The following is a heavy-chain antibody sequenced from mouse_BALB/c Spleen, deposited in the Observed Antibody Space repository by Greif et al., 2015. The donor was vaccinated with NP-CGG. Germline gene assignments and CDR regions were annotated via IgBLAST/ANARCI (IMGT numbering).Heavy chain of an antibody. J-gene: IGHJ2*01. CDR2: INPGSGGT. V-gene: IGHV1-54*01. D-gene: IGHD1-2*01. Sequence: VHLVESGAELVRPGTSVKVSCKASGYAFTNYLIEWVKQRPGQGLEWIGVINPGSGGTNYNEKFKGKATLTADKSSSTAYMQLSSLTSDDSAVYFCARSHTTASFDYWGQGTTLTVSS. CDR3: ARSHTTASFDY. CDR1: GYAFTNYL.